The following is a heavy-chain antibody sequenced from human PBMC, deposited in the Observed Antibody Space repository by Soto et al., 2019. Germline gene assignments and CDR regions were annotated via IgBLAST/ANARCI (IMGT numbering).Heavy chain of an antibody. Sequence: EVQLVESGGGLVKPGGSLRLSCAASGFTFSSYSMNWVRQAPGKGLEWVSSISSSSSYIYYADSVKGRFTISRDNAKNSLYLKMNSLRAEDTAVYYCARGCSSTSCYDYYGMDVWGQGTTVTVSS. CDR3: ARGCSSTSCYDYYGMDV. J-gene: IGHJ6*02. V-gene: IGHV3-21*01. CDR2: ISSSSSYI. D-gene: IGHD2-2*01. CDR1: GFTFSSYS.